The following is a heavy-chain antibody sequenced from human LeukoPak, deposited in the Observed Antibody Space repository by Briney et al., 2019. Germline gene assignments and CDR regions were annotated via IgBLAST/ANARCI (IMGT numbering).Heavy chain of an antibody. CDR2: MNPNSGNT. CDR3: ARGQKRSTYYDFWSGYYPPLYFDY. D-gene: IGHD3-3*01. CDR1: GYTFTSYD. Sequence: ASVKVSCKASGYTFTSYDINWVRQATGQGLEWMGWMNPNSGNTGYAQKFQGRVTMTRNTSISTAYMELSILRSEDTAVYYCARGQKRSTYYDFWSGYYPPLYFDYWGQGTLVTVSS. V-gene: IGHV1-8*01. J-gene: IGHJ4*02.